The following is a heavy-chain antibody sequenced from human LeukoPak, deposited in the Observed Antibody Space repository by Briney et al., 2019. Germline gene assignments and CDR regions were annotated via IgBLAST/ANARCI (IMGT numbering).Heavy chain of an antibody. CDR2: IHTSGST. CDR1: GASISSTSYC. J-gene: IGHJ5*02. V-gene: IGHV4-61*09. D-gene: IGHD3-10*01. CDR3: ARGGYYGSGNDFRFDP. Sequence: PSETLSLTCTVSGASISSTSYCWGWIRQPAGTGLEWIGHIHTSGSTNYNPSLKSRVTISVDTSKNQFSLKLSSVTPADTAVYYCARGGYYGSGNDFRFDPWGQGTLVTVSS.